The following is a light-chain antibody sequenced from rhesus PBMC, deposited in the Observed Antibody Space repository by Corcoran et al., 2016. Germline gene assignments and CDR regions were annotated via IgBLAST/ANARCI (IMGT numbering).Light chain of an antibody. J-gene: IGKJ1*01. V-gene: IGKV1-22*01. Sequence: DIQMTQSPSSLSASVGDKVTITCRASQSSSFWLDWFQQKPGKAPKLLVYESSSLPSRVPSRFSGSGSGTEFTLTITSLQPEEFAVYYCLQYNSDPPTFGQGTKVEIK. CDR2: ESS. CDR3: LQYNSDPPT. CDR1: QSSSFW.